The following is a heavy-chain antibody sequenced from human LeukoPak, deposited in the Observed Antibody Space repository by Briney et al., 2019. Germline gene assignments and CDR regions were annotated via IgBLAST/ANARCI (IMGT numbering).Heavy chain of an antibody. Sequence: SETLSLTCSVSGGSVSNYYWSWIRQPPGKGLEWIGYVYYTGSTNYNPSLKSRVTMFEDKSKNQFSLKLTSVTAADTAVYYCAMGGGSSGYFYYWGQGTLVTVSS. D-gene: IGHD3-22*01. V-gene: IGHV4-59*02. CDR1: GGSVSNYY. J-gene: IGHJ4*02. CDR2: VYYTGST. CDR3: AMGGGSSGYFYY.